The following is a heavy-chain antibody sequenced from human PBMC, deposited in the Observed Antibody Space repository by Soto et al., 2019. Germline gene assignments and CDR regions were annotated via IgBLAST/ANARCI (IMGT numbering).Heavy chain of an antibody. CDR1: GFTLDKYT. V-gene: IGHV3-53*01. D-gene: IGHD3-3*01. J-gene: IGHJ4*02. CDR3: AGDREPDGLWTFDW. Sequence: PGGSLRLSCAAFGFTLDKYTMGWVRQAPGKGLEWVAESFSSGGTQYADSVKGRFTISRDNSRNMAFLKMNGLRVEDSAVYFCAGDREPDGLWTFDWWGQGALVTVSS. CDR2: SFSSGGT.